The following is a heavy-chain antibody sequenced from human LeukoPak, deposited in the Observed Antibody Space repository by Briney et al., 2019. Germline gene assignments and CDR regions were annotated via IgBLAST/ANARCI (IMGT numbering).Heavy chain of an antibody. CDR1: GFTIPNYV. Sequence: SVKVSCKASGFTIPNYVMQWVRQARGQRLEWIGWIVVGSENTNYARRFQERVTITRDMSTSTAYMELCSLRSEDTAVYYCAADLVGYMDVWGKGTTVTVSS. J-gene: IGHJ6*03. CDR2: IVVGSENT. CDR3: AADLVGYMDV. V-gene: IGHV1-58*02.